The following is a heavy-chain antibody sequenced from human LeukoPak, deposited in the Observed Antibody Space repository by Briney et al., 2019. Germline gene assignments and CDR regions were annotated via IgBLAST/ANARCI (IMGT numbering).Heavy chain of an antibody. CDR2: IRYDGSNK. J-gene: IGHJ4*02. CDR3: VRASYTGFDLHFDQ. D-gene: IGHD5-12*01. CDR1: GFTFSSYG. V-gene: IGHV3-30*02. Sequence: TGGSLRLSCAASGFTFSSYGMHWVRQAPGKGLEWVAYIRYDGSNKYYADSVKGRLTISRDNAKKSLYLQLGGLRVEDSAFYYCVRASYTGFDLHFDQWGQGTLVTVSS.